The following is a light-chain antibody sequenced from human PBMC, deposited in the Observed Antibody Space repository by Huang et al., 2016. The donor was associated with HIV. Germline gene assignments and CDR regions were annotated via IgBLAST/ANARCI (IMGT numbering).Light chain of an antibody. CDR2: GAS. J-gene: IGKJ2*01. Sequence: EVVMTQSPATLSVSPGERATLSCRASQSVSSNLAWYPQKPGQAPRLLIYGASTRATGIPARFSGSGSGTEFTLTISSLQSEDFAVYYCQQYNNWPPVTFGQGTKLEIK. V-gene: IGKV3D-15*01. CDR1: QSVSSN. CDR3: QQYNNWPPVT.